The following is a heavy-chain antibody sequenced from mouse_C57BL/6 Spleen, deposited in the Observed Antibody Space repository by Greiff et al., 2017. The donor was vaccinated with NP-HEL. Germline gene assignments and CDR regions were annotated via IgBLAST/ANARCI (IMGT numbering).Heavy chain of an antibody. V-gene: IGHV5-17*01. D-gene: IGHD1-1*01. CDR2: ISSGSSTI. CDR3: ARRNYYGSSGYAMDY. Sequence: EVKLQESGGGLVKPGGSLKLSCAASGFTFSDYGMHWVRQAPEKGLEWVAYISSGSSTIYYADTVKGRFTISRDNAKNTLFLQMTSLRSEDTAMYYCARRNYYGSSGYAMDYWGQGTSVTVSS. J-gene: IGHJ4*01. CDR1: GFTFSDYG.